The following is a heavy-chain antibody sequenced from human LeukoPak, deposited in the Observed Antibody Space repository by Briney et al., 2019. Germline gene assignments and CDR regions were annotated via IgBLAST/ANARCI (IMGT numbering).Heavy chain of an antibody. CDR2: IYYSGST. Sequence: SETLSLTCTVSGGSISSGGYYWSRIRQHPGTGLEWIGYIYYSGSTYYNPSLKSRVTISVDTSKNQFSLKLSSVTAADTAVYYCQASLRYFDWLSFGMDVWGQGTTVTVSS. J-gene: IGHJ6*02. CDR3: QASLRYFDWLSFGMDV. CDR1: GGSISSGGYY. V-gene: IGHV4-31*03. D-gene: IGHD3-9*01.